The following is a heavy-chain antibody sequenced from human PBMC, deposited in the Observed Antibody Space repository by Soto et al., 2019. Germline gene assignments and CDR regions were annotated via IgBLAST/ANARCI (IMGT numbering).Heavy chain of an antibody. CDR1: GGPISSISNHY. CDR3: ATQGFGVLHGLVDV. Sequence: QVQLQESGPGLVKPSETLSLTCTVSGGPISSISNHYCSWFRLPPGKGLEWIGYMSYSGFTRYNPALNSRVIISMDWTNNHFSLNLTSVTAADTAVYYSATQGFGVLHGLVDVWGQGTMVTVSS. CDR2: MSYSGFT. J-gene: IGHJ6*02. V-gene: IGHV4-59*08. D-gene: IGHD3-10*01.